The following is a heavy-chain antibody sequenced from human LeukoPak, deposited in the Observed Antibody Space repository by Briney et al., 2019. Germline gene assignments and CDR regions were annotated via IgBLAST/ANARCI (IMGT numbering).Heavy chain of an antibody. J-gene: IGHJ4*02. D-gene: IGHD6-25*01. V-gene: IGHV5-51*01. CDR3: ARLAAGSGDC. Sequence: GESLKISCKGSGYTFSNYYIAWVRQMPGKGLEWMGVIQPGDSDTRDSPSFEGQVTISADKSISTAYLQGSSLKASDTAIYYCARLAAGSGDCWGQGTLVTVSS. CDR1: GYTFSNYY. CDR2: IQPGDSDT.